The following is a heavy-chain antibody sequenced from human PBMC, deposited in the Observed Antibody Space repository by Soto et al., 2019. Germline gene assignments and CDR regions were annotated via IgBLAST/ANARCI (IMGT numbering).Heavy chain of an antibody. CDR3: ARPPFNWNDAFDN. J-gene: IGHJ3*02. D-gene: IGHD1-20*01. Sequence: GESLKISCKGSGYSFTSYWIGWVRQMPGKGLEWMGIIYPGDSDTRYSPSFQGQVTISADKSISTAYLQWSSLKAWDTAMYYCARPPFNWNDAFDNWGQGTMVTVSS. CDR2: IYPGDSDT. V-gene: IGHV5-51*01. CDR1: GYSFTSYW.